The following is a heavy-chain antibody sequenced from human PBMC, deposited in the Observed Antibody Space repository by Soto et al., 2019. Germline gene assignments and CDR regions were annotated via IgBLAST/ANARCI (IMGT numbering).Heavy chain of an antibody. CDR3: ARAQTGSGSYYYYGMDV. J-gene: IGHJ6*02. Sequence: QVQLQESGPGLVKPSGTLTLTCAVSGGSISSSNWWSWVRQPPGKGLEWIGEIYHSGSTNYNPSLKSRVTISVDKSKHQFSLKLSSVAAADTAVYYCARAQTGSGSYYYYGMDVWGQGTTVTVSS. CDR1: GGSISSSNW. V-gene: IGHV4-4*02. D-gene: IGHD1-26*01. CDR2: IYHSGST.